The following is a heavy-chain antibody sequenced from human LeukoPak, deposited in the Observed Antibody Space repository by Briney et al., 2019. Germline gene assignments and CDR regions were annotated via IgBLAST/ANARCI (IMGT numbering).Heavy chain of an antibody. CDR3: ARGDGYNTDLDY. J-gene: IGHJ4*02. CDR2: ISSSGSTM. CDR1: GFTFSSYE. Sequence: PGGSLRLSCAASGFTFSSYEMNWVRQAPGKGLEWVSYISSSGSTMYYADSVKGRFTISRDNAKNSLYLQMNSLRAEDTAVYYCARGDGYNTDLDYWGQGTLVTVSS. V-gene: IGHV3-48*03. D-gene: IGHD5-24*01.